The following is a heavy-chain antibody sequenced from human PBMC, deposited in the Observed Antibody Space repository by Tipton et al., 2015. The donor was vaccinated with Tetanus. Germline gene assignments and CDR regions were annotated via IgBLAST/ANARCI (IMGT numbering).Heavy chain of an antibody. CDR3: ARDRGDYIYYGMDV. J-gene: IGHJ6*02. V-gene: IGHV1-2*02. CDR2: IDPNSGGT. D-gene: IGHD3-22*01. CDR1: GYTFTGYY. Sequence: QVQLVQSGAEVKKPGASLKVSCKASGYTFTGYYLYWVRQAPGQGLEWMGWIDPNSGGTAYAQKFQGRVTMTRDTSISTVDMELSRLRSDDTAVYYCARDRGDYIYYGMDVWGPGTTVPVSS.